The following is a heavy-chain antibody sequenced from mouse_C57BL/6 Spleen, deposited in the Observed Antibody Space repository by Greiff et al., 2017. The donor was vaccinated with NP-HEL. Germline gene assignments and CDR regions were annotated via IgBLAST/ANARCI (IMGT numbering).Heavy chain of an antibody. V-gene: IGHV1-55*01. J-gene: IGHJ3*01. CDR2: IYPGSGST. Sequence: QVQLQQPGAELVKPGASVKMSCKASGYTFTSYWITWVRQRPGQGLEWIGDIYPGSGSTNYNDMFSSMATRTVDTSSSTVFMQLRSLTTEDSAVYYCERSVYYGKYVLAYGGQGTLVTVSA. CDR1: GYTFTSYW. D-gene: IGHD2-1*01. CDR3: ERSVYYGKYVLAY.